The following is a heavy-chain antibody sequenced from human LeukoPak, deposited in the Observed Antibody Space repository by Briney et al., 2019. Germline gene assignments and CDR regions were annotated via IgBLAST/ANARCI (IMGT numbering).Heavy chain of an antibody. CDR3: ARDGYCSSTSCYRAYYDFWSGYWSLDY. D-gene: IGHD2-2*02. CDR2: ISYDGSNK. Sequence: GGSLRLSCAASGFTFSSYAMHWVRHAPGKGLEWVAVISYDGSNKYYADSVKGRFTISRHNSKNTLYLQMNSLRAEDTAVYYCARDGYCSSTSCYRAYYDFWSGYWSLDYWGQGTLVTVSS. V-gene: IGHV3-30*04. CDR1: GFTFSSYA. J-gene: IGHJ4*02.